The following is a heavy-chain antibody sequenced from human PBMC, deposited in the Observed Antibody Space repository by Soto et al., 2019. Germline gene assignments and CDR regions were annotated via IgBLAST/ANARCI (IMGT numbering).Heavy chain of an antibody. D-gene: IGHD4-17*01. CDR3: ARGTYGDYMDAFDI. J-gene: IGHJ3*02. CDR1: GFTFSSYA. Sequence: PGGSLRLSCAASGFTFSSYAMHWVRQAPGKGLEWVAVISYDGSNKYYADSVKGRFTISRDNSKNTLYLQMNSLRAEDTAVYYCARGTYGDYMDAFDIWGQGTMVTVS. V-gene: IGHV3-30-3*01. CDR2: ISYDGSNK.